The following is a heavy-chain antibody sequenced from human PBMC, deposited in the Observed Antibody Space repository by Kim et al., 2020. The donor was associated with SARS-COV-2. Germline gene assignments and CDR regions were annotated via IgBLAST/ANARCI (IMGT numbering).Heavy chain of an antibody. D-gene: IGHD6-13*01. CDR3: AESRNIAAGGMDV. V-gene: IGHV3-48*03. J-gene: IGHJ6*02. CDR2: ISSSGSTI. CDR1: GFTFSSYE. Sequence: GGSLRLSCAASGFTFSSYEMNWVRQAPGKGLEWVSYISSSGSTIYYADSVKGRFTISRDNAKNSLYLQMNSLRAEDTAVYYCAESRNIAAGGMDVWGQGTTVTVSS.